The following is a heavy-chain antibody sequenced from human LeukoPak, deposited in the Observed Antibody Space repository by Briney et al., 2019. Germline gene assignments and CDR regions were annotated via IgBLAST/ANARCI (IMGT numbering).Heavy chain of an antibody. CDR2: INSDGSGT. Sequence: PGGSLRLSCAASGFTFSSYAMSWVRQAPGKGLVWVSRINSDGSGTTYADAVKGRFTISRDNAKNTLYLQMNSLRVEDMAVYYCARVDRGNIDWSSIPPPFHYWGQGTLVTVSS. CDR3: ARVDRGNIDWSSIPPPFHY. CDR1: GFTFSSYA. V-gene: IGHV3-74*01. D-gene: IGHD3-9*01. J-gene: IGHJ4*02.